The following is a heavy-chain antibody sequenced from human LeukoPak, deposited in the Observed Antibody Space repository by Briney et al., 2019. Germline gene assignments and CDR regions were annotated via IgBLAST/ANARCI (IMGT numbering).Heavy chain of an antibody. V-gene: IGHV4-59*08. CDR2: IYSSGST. CDR3: ARHYYDRSDCYSFDY. Sequence: SETLSLTCTVSGGSISGYYWSWIRQPPGKGLEWIGYIYSSGSTSYNPSLWSRVTISLDTSQNHFSLTLSSVTAADTAVYYCARHYYDRSDCYSFDYWGQGTLVTVSS. J-gene: IGHJ4*02. CDR1: GGSISGYY. D-gene: IGHD2-21*01.